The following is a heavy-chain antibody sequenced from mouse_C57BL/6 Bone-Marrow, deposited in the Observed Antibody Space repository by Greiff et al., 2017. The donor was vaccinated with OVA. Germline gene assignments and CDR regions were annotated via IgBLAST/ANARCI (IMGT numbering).Heavy chain of an antibody. J-gene: IGHJ3*01. V-gene: IGHV1-81*01. CDR1: GYTFTSYG. D-gene: IGHD1-1*01. CDR2: IYPRSGNT. Sequence: VQLQQSGAELARPGASVKLSCKASGYTFTSYGISWVKQRTGQGLEWIGEIYPRSGNTYYNEKFKGKATLTADKSSSTAYMELRRLTSEDSAVYFCARGYYYGSSQAWFAYWGQGTLVTVSA. CDR3: ARGYYYGSSQAWFAY.